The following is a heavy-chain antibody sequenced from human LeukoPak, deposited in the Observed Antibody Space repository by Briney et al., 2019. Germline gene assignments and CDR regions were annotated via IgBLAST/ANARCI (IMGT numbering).Heavy chain of an antibody. D-gene: IGHD2-8*01. V-gene: IGHV3-11*06. J-gene: IGHJ5*02. CDR3: VRDTVNGPFVISLDL. Sequence: GGSLRLSCAASGFSFSNFYMSWIRQAPGKGLEWVSYISSSSTYTNSADSVRGRFTMSRDNAKDLLYLHLNSLRDEDTAVYYCVRDTVNGPFVISLDLWGQGVLVTVSS. CDR1: GFSFSNFY. CDR2: ISSSSTYT.